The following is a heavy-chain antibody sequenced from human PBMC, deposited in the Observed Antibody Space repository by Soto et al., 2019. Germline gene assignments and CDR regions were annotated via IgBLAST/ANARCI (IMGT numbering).Heavy chain of an antibody. CDR3: ARGELLWFGESTYGMDV. J-gene: IGHJ6*02. CDR1: GGSFSGYY. D-gene: IGHD3-10*01. CDR2: INHSGST. Sequence: SETLSLTCAVYGGSFSGYYWSWIRQPPGKGLEWIGEINHSGSTDYNPSLKSRVTISVDTSKNQFSLKLSSVTAADTAVYYCARGELLWFGESTYGMDVWGQGTTVTVSS. V-gene: IGHV4-34*01.